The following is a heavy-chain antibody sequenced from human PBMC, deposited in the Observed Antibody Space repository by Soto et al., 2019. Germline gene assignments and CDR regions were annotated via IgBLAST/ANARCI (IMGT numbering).Heavy chain of an antibody. J-gene: IGHJ1*01. Sequence: ASVKVSCKVSGYTLTELSMHWVRQAPGKGLEWMGGCDPEDGETIYAQKFQGRVTMTEDTSTDTAYMELSSLRSEDTAVYYCATDLGYCSSTSCYSVQHWGQGTLVTVSS. V-gene: IGHV1-24*01. CDR1: GYTLTELS. D-gene: IGHD2-2*02. CDR3: ATDLGYCSSTSCYSVQH. CDR2: CDPEDGET.